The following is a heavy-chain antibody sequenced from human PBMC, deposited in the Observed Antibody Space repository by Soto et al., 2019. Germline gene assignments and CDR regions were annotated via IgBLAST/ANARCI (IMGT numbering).Heavy chain of an antibody. CDR1: CGSVGRGDYY. CDR2: IYHSGTT. CDR3: ATVIPATRYFAY. Sequence: PSETLSLTCTLSCGSVGRGDYYWTWIRQPPGKGLEWIGYIYHSGTTYYNPSLTSRVTISVDGSNNQFSLKLTSMTAADTAVYYCATVIPATRYFAYWGQGILVTVSS. J-gene: IGHJ4*02. D-gene: IGHD2-15*01. V-gene: IGHV4-30-2*01.